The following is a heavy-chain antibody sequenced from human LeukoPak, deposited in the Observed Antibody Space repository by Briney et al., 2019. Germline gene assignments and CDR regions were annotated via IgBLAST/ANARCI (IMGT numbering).Heavy chain of an antibody. J-gene: IGHJ5*02. CDR2: IHGSGFT. CDR1: GDSLSSNY. V-gene: IGHV4-59*12. CDR3: ARNVGWYTYDT. D-gene: IGHD6-19*01. Sequence: SEILSLICSVSGDSLSSNYWSWIRQPPGKGLEWIGYIHGSGFTHYGPSLRSRVTISEDTSKNQFYLDLTSLTAADTALYYCARNVGWYTYDTWGQGILVTVSS.